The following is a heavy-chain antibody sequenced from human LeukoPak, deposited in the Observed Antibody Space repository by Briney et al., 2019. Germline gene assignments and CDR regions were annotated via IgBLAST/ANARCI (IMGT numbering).Heavy chain of an antibody. CDR3: ARAPHYYDSSGYYPVAFDI. V-gene: IGHV4-30-2*01. CDR2: IHHSGRT. CDR1: GGSISSGDYS. J-gene: IGHJ3*02. D-gene: IGHD3-22*01. Sequence: SETLSLTCTVSGGSISSGDYSWSWIRQPPGRGLEWIGYIHHSGRTYYNPSLKSRVTISVDTSKNQFSLKLSSVTAADTAVYYCARAPHYYDSSGYYPVAFDIWGQGTMVTVSS.